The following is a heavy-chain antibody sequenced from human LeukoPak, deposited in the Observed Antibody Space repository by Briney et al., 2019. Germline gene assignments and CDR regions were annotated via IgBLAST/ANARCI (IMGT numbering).Heavy chain of an antibody. CDR2: IYYSGST. D-gene: IGHD3-22*01. V-gene: IGHV4-31*03. Sequence: SETLSLTCSVSGGSISSGSYYWSWIRQHPGKGLEWIGYIYYSGSTYYNPSLKCRVAISEDTSKNQFSLKLSSVTAADTAVYYCARADGDYYDSSGPYYFDYRGQGTLVSVSS. CDR3: ARADGDYYDSSGPYYFDY. J-gene: IGHJ4*02. CDR1: GGSISSGSYY.